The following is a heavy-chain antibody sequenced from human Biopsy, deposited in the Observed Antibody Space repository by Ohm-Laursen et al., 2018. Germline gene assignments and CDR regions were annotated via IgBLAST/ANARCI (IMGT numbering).Heavy chain of an antibody. CDR3: ARDRGYYSDRTVPGYFDL. CDR2: DYYTGST. CDR1: GDSISSYY. V-gene: IGHV4-59*01. D-gene: IGHD3-22*01. Sequence: TLSLTCTVSGDSISSYYWSWIRQPPGKGLQWIGYDYYTGSTDYNPSLQSRVTISVGTSKNHFSLRLRSVTPADTAIYYCARDRGYYSDRTVPGYFDLWGRGTLVTVSS. J-gene: IGHJ2*01.